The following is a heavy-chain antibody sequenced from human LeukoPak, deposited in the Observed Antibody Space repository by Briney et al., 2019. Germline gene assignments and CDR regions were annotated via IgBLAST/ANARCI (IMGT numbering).Heavy chain of an antibody. D-gene: IGHD3-3*01. V-gene: IGHV4-34*01. Sequence: SETLSLTCAVYGRSFSGYYWRWIRQPPGKGLEWIGEINHSGSTNYNPSLKSRVTISVDTSKNQFSLKLSSVTAADTAVYYCARGIGDFWSGYYKTPDYWGQGTLVTVSS. J-gene: IGHJ4*02. CDR3: ARGIGDFWSGYYKTPDY. CDR1: GRSFSGYY. CDR2: INHSGST.